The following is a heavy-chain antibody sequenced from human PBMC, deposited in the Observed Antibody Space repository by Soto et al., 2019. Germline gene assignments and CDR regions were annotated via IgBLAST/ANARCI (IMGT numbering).Heavy chain of an antibody. CDR3: ARGWYSSSWYERYYYYGMDV. D-gene: IGHD6-13*01. Sequence: SETLSLTCAVYGGSFSGYYWSWIRQPPGKGLEWIGEINHSGSTNYNPSLKSRVTISVDTSKNQFSLKLSSVTAADTAVYYCARGWYSSSWYERYYYYGMDVWGQGTTVTVSS. J-gene: IGHJ6*02. CDR2: INHSGST. V-gene: IGHV4-34*01. CDR1: GGSFSGYY.